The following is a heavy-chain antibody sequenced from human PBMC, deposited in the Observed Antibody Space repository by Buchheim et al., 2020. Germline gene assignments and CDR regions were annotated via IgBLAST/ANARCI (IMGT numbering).Heavy chain of an antibody. D-gene: IGHD3-3*01. J-gene: IGHJ4*02. Sequence: QVQLMESGGGVVQPGRSLRLSCAASGFTFSSYGMHWVRQAPGKGLEWVAVISYDGSDKYYADSVKGRFTVSRDNSKNTLYLQMDSLRGEDTAVYYCAKPPSGPWSGYSDWGQGTL. CDR2: ISYDGSDK. CDR1: GFTFSSYG. CDR3: AKPPSGPWSGYSD. V-gene: IGHV3-30*18.